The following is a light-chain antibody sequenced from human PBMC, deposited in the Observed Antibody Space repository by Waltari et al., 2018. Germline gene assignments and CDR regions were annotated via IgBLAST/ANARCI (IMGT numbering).Light chain of an antibody. CDR2: STH. V-gene: IGLV1-44*01. J-gene: IGLJ6*01. CDR3: ATWDDSLSVYV. Sequence: LTQPPSASGTPGQRVTLSCSGSTSNIGGNSVHWYQQLPGTAPKLLMYSTHQRPSGVPDRFSGSKSGTSASLAISELQSDDEGDYYCATWDDSLSVYVFGSGTTVTVL. CDR1: TSNIGGNS.